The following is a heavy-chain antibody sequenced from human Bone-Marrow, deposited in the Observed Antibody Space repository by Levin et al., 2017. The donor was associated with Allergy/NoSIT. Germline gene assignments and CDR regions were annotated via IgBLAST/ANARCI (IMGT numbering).Heavy chain of an antibody. CDR1: GFSLSTTGVG. V-gene: IGHV2-5*01. CDR2: IYWNDDK. J-gene: IGHJ4*02. CDR3: ARPTRRGELLVYFDY. Sequence: SGPTLVKPTQTLTLTCTFSGFSLSTTGVGVGWIRQSPGKALEWLVLIYWNDDKHYSPSLKSRLTITKDTSKKQVVLTMTNMDPVDTATYYCARPTRRGELLVYFDYWGQGTLVTVSS. D-gene: IGHD1-7*01.